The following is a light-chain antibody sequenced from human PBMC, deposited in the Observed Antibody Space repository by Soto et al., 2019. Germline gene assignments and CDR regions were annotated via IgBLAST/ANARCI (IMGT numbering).Light chain of an antibody. V-gene: IGLV2-14*01. CDR1: SSDIGGHTY. J-gene: IGLJ3*02. Sequence: QSALTQPASVSGSPGQSITISCTGTSSDIGGHTYVSWYQQHPGKAPKLMIYEVNNRPSGVSSRFSGSKSGNTASLTISGLQAEDEADYYCSSYTNNQRLFGGGTKVTVL. CDR2: EVN. CDR3: SSYTNNQRL.